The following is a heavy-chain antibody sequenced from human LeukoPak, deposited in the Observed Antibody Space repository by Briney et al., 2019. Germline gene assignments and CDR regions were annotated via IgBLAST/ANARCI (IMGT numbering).Heavy chain of an antibody. D-gene: IGHD3-16*01. V-gene: IGHV3-74*01. CDR2: ITSDGGNI. J-gene: IGHJ4*02. CDR3: ARGGHSSFDY. CDR1: GFTFGNFW. Sequence: PGGSLRLSCAASGFTFGNFWLHWVRQAPGKGLEWVSRITSDGGNINYADSVQGRFTISRDNARNTLYLQMNSLRAEDTAVYYCARGGHSSFDYWGQGALVTVSS.